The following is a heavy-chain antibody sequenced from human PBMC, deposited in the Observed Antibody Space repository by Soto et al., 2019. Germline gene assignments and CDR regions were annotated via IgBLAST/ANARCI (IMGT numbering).Heavy chain of an antibody. CDR3: ARVRLAARPNMDV. Sequence: VQLVESGGGLVQPGGSLRLSCAASGFTFSSYEMNWVRQAPGKGLEWVSYISSSGSTIYYADSVKGRFTISRDNAKNSLYLQMNSLRAEDTAVYYCARVRLAARPNMDVWGQGTTVTVSS. CDR2: ISSSGSTI. CDR1: GFTFSSYE. D-gene: IGHD6-6*01. V-gene: IGHV3-48*03. J-gene: IGHJ6*02.